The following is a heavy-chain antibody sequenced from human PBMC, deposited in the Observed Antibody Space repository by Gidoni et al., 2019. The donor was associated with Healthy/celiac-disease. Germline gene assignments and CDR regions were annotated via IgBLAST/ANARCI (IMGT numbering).Heavy chain of an antibody. J-gene: IGHJ4*02. Sequence: QVQLQQWGAGLLKPSKTLSLTCAVYGGSFSGYYWSWIRQPPGKGLEWIGEINHSGSTNYNPSLKSRVTISVDTSKNQFSLKLSSVTAADTAVYYCARGKKSRLGYGRGYYLDYWGQGTLVTVSS. D-gene: IGHD5-18*01. CDR2: INHSGST. V-gene: IGHV4-34*01. CDR1: GGSFSGYY. CDR3: ARGKKSRLGYGRGYYLDY.